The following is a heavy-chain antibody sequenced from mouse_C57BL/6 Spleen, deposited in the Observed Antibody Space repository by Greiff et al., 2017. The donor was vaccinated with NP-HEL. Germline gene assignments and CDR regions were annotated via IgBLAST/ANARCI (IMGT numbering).Heavy chain of an antibody. CDR1: GYTFTSYW. CDR3: ARKGDYAMDY. V-gene: IGHV1-64*01. J-gene: IGHJ4*01. CDR2: IHPNSGST. Sequence: QVQLKQPGAELVKPGASVKLSCKASGYTFTSYWMHWVKQRPGQGLAWIGMIHPNSGSTNYNEKFKSKATLTVDISSSTAYMQLSSLTSEDAAVYYCARKGDYAMDYWGQGTSVTVSS.